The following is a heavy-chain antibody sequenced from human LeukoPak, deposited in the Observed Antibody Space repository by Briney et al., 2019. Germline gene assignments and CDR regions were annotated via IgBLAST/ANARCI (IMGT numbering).Heavy chain of an antibody. CDR1: GFTFSSYS. Sequence: GGSLRLSCAASGFTFSSYSMNWVRQAPGKGLEWVSSISSSSSYIYYADSVKGRFTISRGNANNFLYLQMNSLRAEDTALYYCARAYKDRSLAGKKEFFQHWGQGTLVTVSS. CDR2: ISSSSSYI. V-gene: IGHV3-21*04. CDR3: ARAYKDRSLAGKKEFFQH. D-gene: IGHD6-19*01. J-gene: IGHJ1*01.